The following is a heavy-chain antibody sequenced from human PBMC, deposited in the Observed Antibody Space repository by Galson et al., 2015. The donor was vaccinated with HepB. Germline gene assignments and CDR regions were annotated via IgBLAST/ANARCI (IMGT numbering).Heavy chain of an antibody. CDR1: GFTFGDYA. D-gene: IGHD2-2*01. V-gene: IGHV3-49*03. J-gene: IGHJ4*02. CDR3: SREIDGSFTSGQDY. CDR2: IRSKTYGWTT. Sequence: SLRLSCAASGFTFGDYAMSWFRQAPGKGLEWVGFIRSKTYGWTTEYAASVKGRFTISRDDSKSIAYLQMNNLKTEDTAVYYCSREIDGSFTSGQDYGGQGTLTTVTS.